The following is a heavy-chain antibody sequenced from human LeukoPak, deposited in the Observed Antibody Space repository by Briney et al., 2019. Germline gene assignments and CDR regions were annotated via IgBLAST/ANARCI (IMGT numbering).Heavy chain of an antibody. Sequence: GGSLRLSCAASGFTFNNFAMSWVRQAPGKGLEWVANIKQDGSEKYYVDSVKGRFTISRDNAKNSLYLQMNSLRAEDTAVYYCARDLGCSSTSCPNWFDPWGQGTLVTVSS. J-gene: IGHJ5*02. V-gene: IGHV3-7*01. CDR2: IKQDGSEK. CDR3: ARDLGCSSTSCPNWFDP. D-gene: IGHD2-2*01. CDR1: GFTFNNFA.